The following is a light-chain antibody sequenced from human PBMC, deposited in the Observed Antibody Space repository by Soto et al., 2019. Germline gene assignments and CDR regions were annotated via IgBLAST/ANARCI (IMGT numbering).Light chain of an antibody. CDR3: SSYAGSDNFV. J-gene: IGLJ1*01. Sequence: QSALTQPASVSDSPGQSITISCTGTSSDIGGSDHVSWYRQYPGEAPKLIIYDVANRPSGVSHRFSGSKSGNTASLIISGLQREDEADYYCSSYAGSDNFVFGTGTKVTVL. CDR2: DVA. V-gene: IGLV2-14*03. CDR1: SSDIGGSDH.